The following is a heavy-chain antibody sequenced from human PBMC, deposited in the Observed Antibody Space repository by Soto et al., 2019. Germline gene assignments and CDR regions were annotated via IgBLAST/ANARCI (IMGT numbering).Heavy chain of an antibody. CDR1: GFTFSSYA. Sequence: GGSLRLSCAASGFTFSSYAMSWLRQAPRNGLEWVSAISGSGGSTYYADSVKGRFTISRDNSKNTLYLQMNSLRAEDTAVYYCAKDLRGYTDYWGQGTLVTVSS. CDR2: ISGSGGST. J-gene: IGHJ4*02. V-gene: IGHV3-23*01. CDR3: AKDLRGYTDY. D-gene: IGHD5-18*01.